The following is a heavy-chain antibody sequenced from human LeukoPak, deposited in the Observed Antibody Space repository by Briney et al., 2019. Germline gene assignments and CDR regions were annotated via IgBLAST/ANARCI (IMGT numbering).Heavy chain of an antibody. D-gene: IGHD2-2*01. CDR3: AKDRIVVVPAAKFDY. CDR1: GFTFSSYA. CDR2: ISGSGGST. J-gene: IGHJ4*02. Sequence: GGSLRLSCAASGFTFSSYAMSWVRQAPGKGLEWISAISGSGGSTYYADSVKGRFTISRDNSKNTLYLQMNSLRAEDTAVYYCAKDRIVVVPAAKFDYWGQGTLVTVSS. V-gene: IGHV3-23*01.